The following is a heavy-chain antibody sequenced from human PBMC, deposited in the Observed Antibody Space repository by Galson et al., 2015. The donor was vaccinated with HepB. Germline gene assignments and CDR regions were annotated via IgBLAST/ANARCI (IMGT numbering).Heavy chain of an antibody. V-gene: IGHV2-5*02. CDR1: GFSLRTSGVG. J-gene: IGHJ3*02. Sequence: PALVKPPQTLTLTCTFSGFSLRTSGVGVGWIRQPPGKALEWLALIYWDDDKRYSPSLKSRLTITKDTSKNQVVLTMTNMDPVDTATYYCAHRPDDYGDYGPLDAFDIWGQGTMVTVSS. D-gene: IGHD4-17*01. CDR3: AHRPDDYGDYGPLDAFDI. CDR2: IYWDDDK.